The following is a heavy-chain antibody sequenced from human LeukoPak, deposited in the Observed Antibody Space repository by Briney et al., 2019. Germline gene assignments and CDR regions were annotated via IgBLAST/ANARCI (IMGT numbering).Heavy chain of an antibody. J-gene: IGHJ6*02. V-gene: IGHV6-1*01. CDR3: ARDLSSSWASYYYYGMDV. D-gene: IGHD6-13*01. CDR1: GDSVSSNSAA. CDR2: TYYRSKWYN. Sequence: SQTLSLTCAISGDSVSSNSAAWNWIRQSPSRGLEWLGGTYYRSKWYNDYAVSVKSRITINPDTSKNQFSLQLNSVTPEDTAVYYCARDLSSSWASYYYYGMDVWGQGTTVTVSS.